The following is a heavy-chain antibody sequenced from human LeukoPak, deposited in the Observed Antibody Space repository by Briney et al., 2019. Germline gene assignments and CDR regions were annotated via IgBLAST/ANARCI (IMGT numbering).Heavy chain of an antibody. CDR1: GFTFSSYW. J-gene: IGHJ4*02. CDR2: IKQDGSEK. Sequence: PGGSLRLSCAASGFTFSSYWVSWVRQAPGKGLEWVANIKQDGSEKYYVDSVKGRFTISRDNSKNTLFLQMNSLRGEDTAMYYCARVQGGGYRTADYWGQGTLVTVSS. D-gene: IGHD6-19*01. V-gene: IGHV3-7*01. CDR3: ARVQGGGYRTADY.